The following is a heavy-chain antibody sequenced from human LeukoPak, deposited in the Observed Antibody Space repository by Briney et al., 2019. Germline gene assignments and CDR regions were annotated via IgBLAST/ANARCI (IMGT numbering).Heavy chain of an antibody. Sequence: SETLSLTCAVYGGSFSGYHWSWIRQPPGKGLEWIGEINHSGSTNYNPSLKSRVTISVDTSKNQFSLKLSSVTAADTAVYYCARAIRGYSYGYLGVRFDPWGQGTLVTVSS. J-gene: IGHJ5*02. V-gene: IGHV4-34*01. D-gene: IGHD5-18*01. CDR1: GGSFSGYH. CDR3: ARAIRGYSYGYLGVRFDP. CDR2: INHSGST.